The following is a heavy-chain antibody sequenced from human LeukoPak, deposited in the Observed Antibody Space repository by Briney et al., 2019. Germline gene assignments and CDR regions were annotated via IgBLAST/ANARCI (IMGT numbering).Heavy chain of an antibody. Sequence: GESPKISCKGSGYSFTNYWIGWVRQMPGKGLEWMGIIYPGDSDTRYSPSFQGQVTISADKSISTAYLQWSSLKASDTAMYYCASSEGRDGYYSDYWGQGTLVTVSS. CDR3: ASSEGRDGYYSDY. CDR1: GYSFTNYW. V-gene: IGHV5-51*01. D-gene: IGHD5-24*01. J-gene: IGHJ4*02. CDR2: IYPGDSDT.